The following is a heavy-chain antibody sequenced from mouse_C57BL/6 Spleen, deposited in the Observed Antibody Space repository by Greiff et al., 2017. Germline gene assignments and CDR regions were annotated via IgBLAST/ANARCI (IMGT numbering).Heavy chain of an antibody. V-gene: IGHV1-53*01. D-gene: IGHD4-1*02. Sequence: VQLQQPGTELVKPGASVKLSCKASGYTFTSYWMHWVKQRPGQGLEWIGNINPSNGGTNSNEKFKSKATLTLDKSSSTAYMQLSSLPSADSAVCYCARQLTRFAYWGQGTLVTVSA. CDR1: GYTFTSYW. CDR3: ARQLTRFAY. J-gene: IGHJ3*01. CDR2: INPSNGGT.